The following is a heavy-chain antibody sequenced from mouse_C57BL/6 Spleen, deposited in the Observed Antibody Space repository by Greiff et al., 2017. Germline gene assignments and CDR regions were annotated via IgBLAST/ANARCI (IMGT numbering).Heavy chain of an antibody. CDR1: GYAFTNYL. Sequence: QVQLQQSGAELVRPGTSVKVSCKASGYAFTNYLIEWVKQRPGQGLEWIGVINPGSGGTNYNEKFKGKATLTADKSSSTAYMQLSSLTSGDSAVYFCAREYYGSSSYYFDYWGQGTTLTVSS. D-gene: IGHD1-1*01. V-gene: IGHV1-54*01. J-gene: IGHJ2*01. CDR3: AREYYGSSSYYFDY. CDR2: INPGSGGT.